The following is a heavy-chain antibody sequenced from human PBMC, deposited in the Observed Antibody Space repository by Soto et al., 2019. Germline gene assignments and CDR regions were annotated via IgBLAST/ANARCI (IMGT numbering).Heavy chain of an antibody. D-gene: IGHD2-2*01. CDR1: GGSISSSSYY. J-gene: IGHJ6*03. Sequence: SETLSLTCTVSGGSISSSSYYWGWIRQPPGKGLEWIGSIYYSGSTYYNPSLKSRVTISVDTSKNQFSLKLSSVTAADTAVYYCARQIVVVPAAGGYYYYYIDVWGKGTTVTVSS. V-gene: IGHV4-39*01. CDR2: IYYSGST. CDR3: ARQIVVVPAAGGYYYYYIDV.